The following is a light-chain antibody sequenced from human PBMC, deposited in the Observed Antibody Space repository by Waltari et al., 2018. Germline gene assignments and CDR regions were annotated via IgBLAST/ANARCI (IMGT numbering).Light chain of an antibody. V-gene: IGLV1-47*01. CDR3: ASWDGSLGGVI. J-gene: IGLJ2*01. CDR1: NYNIGKNY. CDR2: RNN. Sequence: QSVLSQPPSASGTPGQRVTISCSGTNYNIGKNYVYWYPQLPGTAPKLLIYRNNKRPSGVPDRFSGSKSGTSASLAISGLRSEDEAHYYCASWDGSLGGVIFGGGTKLTVL.